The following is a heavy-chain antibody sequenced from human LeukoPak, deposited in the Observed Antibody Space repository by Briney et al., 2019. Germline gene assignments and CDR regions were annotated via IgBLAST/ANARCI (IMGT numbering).Heavy chain of an antibody. V-gene: IGHV4-4*02. CDR3: ARKGYSISWYSP. CDR2: IYHSGST. J-gene: IGHJ5*02. D-gene: IGHD6-13*01. CDR1: GGSISSSNW. Sequence: KTSETLSLTCAVSGGSISSSNWWSWVRQPPGKGLEWIGEIYHSGSTSYNPSLKSRVTISLDTSKNQFSLKLTSVTAADTAVYYCARKGYSISWYSPWGQGTLVTVSS.